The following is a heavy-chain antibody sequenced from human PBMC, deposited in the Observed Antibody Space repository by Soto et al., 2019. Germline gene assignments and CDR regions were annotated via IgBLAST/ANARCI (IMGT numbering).Heavy chain of an antibody. Sequence: GESLKISCKGSGYSFTSYWIGWVRQMPGKGLEWMGIIYPGDSDTRYSPSFQGQVTISADKSINTAYLQWSSLKASDTAMYYCARSPYSSGWVNWFDPWGQGTLVTVSS. D-gene: IGHD6-19*01. V-gene: IGHV5-51*01. CDR3: ARSPYSSGWVNWFDP. J-gene: IGHJ5*02. CDR1: GYSFTSYW. CDR2: IYPGDSDT.